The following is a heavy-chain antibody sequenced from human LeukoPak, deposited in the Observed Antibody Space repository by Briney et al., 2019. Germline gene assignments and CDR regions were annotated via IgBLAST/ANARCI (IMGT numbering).Heavy chain of an antibody. CDR3: ARAKGLGSFGELFSDAFDI. D-gene: IGHD3-10*01. V-gene: IGHV5-51*01. CDR1: GYIYTSYW. Sequence: GESLKISCNSSGYIYTSYWIGWVRQMPGKGLEWMGIIYPGDSDTRYSPSFQGQVTISADKSISTAYLQWSSLKASDTAMYYCARAKGLGSFGELFSDAFDIWGQGTMVTVSS. CDR2: IYPGDSDT. J-gene: IGHJ3*02.